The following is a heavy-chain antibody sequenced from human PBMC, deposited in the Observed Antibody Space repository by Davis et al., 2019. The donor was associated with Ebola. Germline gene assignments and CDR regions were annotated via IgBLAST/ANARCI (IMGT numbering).Heavy chain of an antibody. CDR1: GFTFSSYW. Sequence: GESLKISCAASGFTFSSYWMTWVRQAPGKGLEWVANIRQDGSEKYYVDSVESRFAISRDNANNSLFLQMNSLRVEDTAVYYCTREGGGSWGYWGQGTLVTVSS. D-gene: IGHD2-15*01. CDR2: IRQDGSEK. J-gene: IGHJ4*02. CDR3: TREGGGSWGY. V-gene: IGHV3-7*01.